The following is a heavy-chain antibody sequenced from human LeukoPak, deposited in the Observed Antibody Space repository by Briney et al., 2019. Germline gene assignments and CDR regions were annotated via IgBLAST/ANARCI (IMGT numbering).Heavy chain of an antibody. CDR1: GFSFSSYA. V-gene: IGHV3-23*01. D-gene: IGHD3-16*02. CDR3: AKGLGFMITFGGVIAKNFQH. J-gene: IGHJ1*01. CDR2: ISGSGGST. Sequence: GGSLRLSCAASGFSFSSYAMSWVRQAPGKGLEWISSISGSGGSTHYADSVKGRFTISRDNSKNTLYLQMNSLRAEDRAVYYCAKGLGFMITFGGVIAKNFQHWGQGTLVTVSS.